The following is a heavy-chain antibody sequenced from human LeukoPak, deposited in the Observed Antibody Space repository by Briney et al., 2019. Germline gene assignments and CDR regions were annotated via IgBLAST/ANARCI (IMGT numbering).Heavy chain of an antibody. Sequence: GGSLRLSCVASGFTFRSFAMHWVRQAPGKGLEYVSAISSIGGSRYYANSVEGRFSISRDNAKETLYLQMGSLRVEDMAVYYCASVGDTGAFDIWGQGTMVTVSS. D-gene: IGHD1-26*01. CDR2: ISSIGGSR. CDR3: ASVGDTGAFDI. J-gene: IGHJ3*02. CDR1: GFTFRSFA. V-gene: IGHV3-64*01.